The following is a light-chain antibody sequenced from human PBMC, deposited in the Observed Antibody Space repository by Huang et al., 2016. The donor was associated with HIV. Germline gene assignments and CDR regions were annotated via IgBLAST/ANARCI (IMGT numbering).Light chain of an antibody. J-gene: IGKJ4*01. CDR3: QQYLRTPLT. CDR1: QSVLYSSNNKNY. Sequence: DIVMTQSPDSLAVSLGERATIHCKSRQSVLYSSNNKNYLAWYQQKPGQPPKLLIYWASTRESGVPDRFSGSGSGTDFTLTISSLQAGDVAVYYCQQYLRTPLTFGGGTKVEIK. V-gene: IGKV4-1*01. CDR2: WAS.